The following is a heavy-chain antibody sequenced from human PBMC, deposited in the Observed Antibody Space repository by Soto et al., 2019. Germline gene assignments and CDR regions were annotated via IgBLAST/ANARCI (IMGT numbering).Heavy chain of an antibody. J-gene: IGHJ4*02. CDR3: ARHAPGGPFDS. V-gene: IGHV4-59*08. CDR1: GGSINSYY. Sequence: PSETLSLTCTVSGGSINSYYWSWIRQSPGKGLEWIAYIFYSGNTNYNPSLNSRVTLSVDTSKNQFSLKLTSVTAADTAVYYCARHAPGGPFDSWGQGTLVTVSS. CDR2: IFYSGNT.